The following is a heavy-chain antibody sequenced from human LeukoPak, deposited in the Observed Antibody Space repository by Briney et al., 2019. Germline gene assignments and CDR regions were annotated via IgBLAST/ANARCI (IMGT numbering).Heavy chain of an antibody. CDR2: INHSGST. CDR3: ARGRLGYCSSTSCFYFDY. Sequence: SETLSLTCTVSGGSISSGGYYWSWIRQPPGKGLEWIGEINHSGSTNYNPSLKSRVTISVDTSKNQFSLKLSSVTAADTAVYYCARGRLGYCSSTSCFYFDYWGQGTLVTVSS. CDR1: GGSISSGGYY. D-gene: IGHD2-2*01. V-gene: IGHV4-39*07. J-gene: IGHJ4*02.